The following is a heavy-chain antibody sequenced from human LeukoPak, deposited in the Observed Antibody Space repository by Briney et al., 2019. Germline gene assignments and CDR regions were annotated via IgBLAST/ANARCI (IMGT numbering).Heavy chain of an antibody. CDR2: ISGSGGST. D-gene: IGHD1-1*01. J-gene: IGHJ6*03. Sequence: GGSLRLSCAASGFTLSGYAMSWVRQAPGKGLEWVSGISGSGGSTYHADSVKGRFTISRDNSKNTLYLQMNSLRAEDTAVYYCAKDFLYNRERPYYMDVWGKGTTVTVSS. V-gene: IGHV3-23*01. CDR3: AKDFLYNRERPYYMDV. CDR1: GFTLSGYA.